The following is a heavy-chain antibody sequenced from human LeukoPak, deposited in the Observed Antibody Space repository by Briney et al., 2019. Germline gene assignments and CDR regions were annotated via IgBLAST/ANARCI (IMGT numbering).Heavy chain of an antibody. CDR3: ARDLLWFGEAYFDY. V-gene: IGHV4-30-2*01. CDR1: GGSMSSGDYS. J-gene: IGHJ4*02. Sequence: PSQTLSLTCAVSGGSMSSGDYSWSWIRQPPGKGLERIGYIYHSGRTYYNPSLKSRVTISIDRSKNQFSLKLSSVTAADTAVYYCARDLLWFGEAYFDYWGQGTLVTVSS. D-gene: IGHD3-10*01. CDR2: IYHSGRT.